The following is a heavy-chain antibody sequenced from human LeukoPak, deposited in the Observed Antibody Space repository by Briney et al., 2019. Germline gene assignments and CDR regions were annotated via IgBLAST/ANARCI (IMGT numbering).Heavy chain of an antibody. V-gene: IGHV3-23*01. J-gene: IGHJ6*03. Sequence: GGSLRLSCAASGFTFSSYGMSWVRQAPGKGLEWVSAISGSGGSTYYADSVKGRFTISRDNSKNTLYLQMNSLRAEDTAVYYCARTYSSSWYESPYYYYYMDVWGKGTTVTISS. CDR1: GFTFSSYG. CDR2: ISGSGGST. CDR3: ARTYSSSWYESPYYYYYMDV. D-gene: IGHD6-13*01.